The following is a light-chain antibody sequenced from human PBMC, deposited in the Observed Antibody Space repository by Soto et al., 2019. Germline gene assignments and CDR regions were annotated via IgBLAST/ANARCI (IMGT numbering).Light chain of an antibody. CDR1: QNVGGD. V-gene: IGKV3-15*01. CDR2: RTS. CDR3: QEYNGRSS. J-gene: IGKJ1*01. Sequence: EGVTTQSPATLSVSPGERATLSCRVSQNVGGDLAWYQQKPGQAPRLLIYRTSTRANGTPVRFSGSGSGTEFTLTISSLQSEDFAVYYCQEYNGRSSFGQGTKVEMK.